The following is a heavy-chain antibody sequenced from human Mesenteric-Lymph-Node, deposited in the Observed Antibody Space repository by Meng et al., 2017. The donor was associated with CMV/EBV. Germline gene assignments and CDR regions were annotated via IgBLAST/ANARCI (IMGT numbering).Heavy chain of an antibody. CDR2: IRYDGSNA. Sequence: GESLKISCAASGFTFSSYGMHWVRQAPGKGLEWVTFIRYDGSNAYYADSVKGRFTISRDNSKNTLYLQINSLRAEDTAVYYCAKGTYHYDSTGWSDFDYWGQGTPVTVSS. CDR3: AKGTYHYDSTGWSDFDY. D-gene: IGHD3-22*01. CDR1: GFTFSSYG. V-gene: IGHV3-30*02. J-gene: IGHJ4*02.